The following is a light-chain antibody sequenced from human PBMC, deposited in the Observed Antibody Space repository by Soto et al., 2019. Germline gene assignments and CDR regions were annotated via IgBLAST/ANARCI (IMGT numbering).Light chain of an antibody. Sequence: IEMTQSPATLSLSPWERATLSCRASQSVSSDFACYQQKPGQAPRLLNYGASTRATGVPARFSGSGSGTEFTLTISTLQSEDFAVYYCQQYDNWPPLTFGGGTKVDIK. CDR2: GAS. V-gene: IGKV3-15*01. J-gene: IGKJ4*01. CDR1: QSVSSD. CDR3: QQYDNWPPLT.